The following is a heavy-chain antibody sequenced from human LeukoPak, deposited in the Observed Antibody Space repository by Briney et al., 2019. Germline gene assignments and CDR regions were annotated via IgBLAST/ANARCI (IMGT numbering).Heavy chain of an antibody. D-gene: IGHD3-3*01. Sequence: PGGSLRLSCAASGFTFSSYGMHWVRQAPGKGLEWVSAISGSGGSTYYADSVKGRFTISRDNSKNTLYLQMNSLRAEDTAVYYCARKSSPFRYDFWSGYFDYWGQGTLVTVSS. CDR2: ISGSGGST. CDR1: GFTFSSYG. V-gene: IGHV3-23*01. J-gene: IGHJ4*02. CDR3: ARKSSPFRYDFWSGYFDY.